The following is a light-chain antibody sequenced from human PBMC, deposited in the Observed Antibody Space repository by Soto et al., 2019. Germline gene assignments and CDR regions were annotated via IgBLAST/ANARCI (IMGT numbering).Light chain of an antibody. V-gene: IGKV3-15*01. Sequence: EIVMTQSPATLSVSPGERATLSCRASQSVSSYLAWYQQKPGQAPRLLIYGPSTRAIGIPARFRGSGSGTEFTLTISSLQSEDFAVYYCQQYNSWPPLTFGGGTKVEIK. CDR1: QSVSSY. CDR3: QQYNSWPPLT. CDR2: GPS. J-gene: IGKJ4*01.